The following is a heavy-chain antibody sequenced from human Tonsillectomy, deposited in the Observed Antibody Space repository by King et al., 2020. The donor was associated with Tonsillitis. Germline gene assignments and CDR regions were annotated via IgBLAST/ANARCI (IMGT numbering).Heavy chain of an antibody. CDR3: AKDFIVVPGKGFGFFDP. D-gene: IGHD6-19*01. Sequence: VQLVESGGGLVQPGGSLRLSCAASGFTFSSYAMTWVRQAPGKGLEWVSSISDIGTSTYYADSVKGRFTISRDNSKNTLYLQLKSLRAEDTAVYHCAKDFIVVPGKGFGFFDPWGQGTLVTVSS. V-gene: IGHV3-23*04. CDR1: GFTFSSYA. J-gene: IGHJ5*02. CDR2: ISDIGTST.